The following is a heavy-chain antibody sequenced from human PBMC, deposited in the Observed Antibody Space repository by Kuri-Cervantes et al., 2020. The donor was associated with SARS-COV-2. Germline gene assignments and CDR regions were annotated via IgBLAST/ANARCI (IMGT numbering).Heavy chain of an antibody. V-gene: IGHV4-59*11. Sequence: GSLRLSCTVSGGSISGHYWSWIRQPPGKGLEWIGYVYYSGTISYNPSLKSRVTISVDTSKNQFSLKLSSVTAADTAVYYCARDPSRGVRWSGYPNYFDYWGQGTLVTVSS. CDR1: GGSISGHY. J-gene: IGHJ4*02. CDR3: ARDPSRGVRWSGYPNYFDY. CDR2: VYYSGTI. D-gene: IGHD3-3*01.